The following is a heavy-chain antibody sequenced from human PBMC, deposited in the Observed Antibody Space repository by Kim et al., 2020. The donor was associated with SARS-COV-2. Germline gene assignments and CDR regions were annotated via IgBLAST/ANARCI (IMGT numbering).Heavy chain of an antibody. CDR3: ARDPYGGDLFYYYYGMDV. Sequence: GGSLRLSCAASGFTFSSYSMNWVRQAPGKGREWVSSISSSSSYIYYADSVKGRFTISRDNAKNSLNLQMNSLRAEDTAVYYCARDPYGGDLFYYYYGMDVCGQGTTVTVS. CDR2: ISSSSSYI. D-gene: IGHD2-21*01. J-gene: IGHJ6*02. CDR1: GFTFSSYS. V-gene: IGHV3-21*01.